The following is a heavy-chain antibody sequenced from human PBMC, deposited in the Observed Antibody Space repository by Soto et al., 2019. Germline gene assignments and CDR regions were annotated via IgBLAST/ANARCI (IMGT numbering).Heavy chain of an antibody. CDR3: AKDPVRNYYGSGPIGY. Sequence: PGGSLRLSCAASGFTFSSYAMSWVRQAPGKGLEWVSAISGSGGSTYYADSVKGRFTISRDNSKNTLYLQMNSLRAEDTAVYYCAKDPVRNYYGSGPIGYWGQGTLVTVSS. J-gene: IGHJ4*02. D-gene: IGHD3-10*01. CDR1: GFTFSSYA. V-gene: IGHV3-23*01. CDR2: ISGSGGST.